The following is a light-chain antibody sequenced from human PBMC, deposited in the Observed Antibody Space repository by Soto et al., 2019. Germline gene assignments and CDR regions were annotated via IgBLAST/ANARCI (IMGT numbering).Light chain of an antibody. Sequence: DIQMTQSPSSESVSVGDRVSITYRASQGLSNWLAWYQQKPGRAPKLLIYTGSSLQSEVPSRFSGTGSGKDVTLTNSSMQPEEVATYYCQQANSFPLTFGGGTKVEIK. J-gene: IGKJ4*01. CDR1: QGLSNW. CDR2: TGS. CDR3: QQANSFPLT. V-gene: IGKV1-12*01.